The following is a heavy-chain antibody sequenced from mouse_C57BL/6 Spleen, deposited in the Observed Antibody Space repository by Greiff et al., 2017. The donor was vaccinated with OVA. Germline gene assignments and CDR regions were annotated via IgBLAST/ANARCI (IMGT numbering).Heavy chain of an antibody. D-gene: IGHD4-1*01. J-gene: IGHJ2*01. Sequence: DVKLVESGGGLVKPGGSLKLSCAASGFTFSSYTMSWVRQTPEKRLEWVATISGGGGNTYYPDSVKGRFTISRDNAKNTLYLQMSSLRSEDTALYYCARNWGHFDYWGQGTTLTVSS. V-gene: IGHV5-9*01. CDR3: ARNWGHFDY. CDR1: GFTFSSYT. CDR2: ISGGGGNT.